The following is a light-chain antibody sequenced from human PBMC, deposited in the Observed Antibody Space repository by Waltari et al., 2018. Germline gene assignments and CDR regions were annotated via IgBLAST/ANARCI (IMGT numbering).Light chain of an antibody. CDR3: QQYDSFPYT. V-gene: IGKV1-5*03. CDR2: KAS. CDR1: QSINSL. J-gene: IGKJ2*01. Sequence: DIQMTQSPSTLSASIGDRVTFTCRASQSINSLLAWYQQKPGKAPKLLIYKASNLDSGVPSRFSGSGSVTEFTVTISSLQPDDLATYYCQQYDSFPYTFGQGTKLEI.